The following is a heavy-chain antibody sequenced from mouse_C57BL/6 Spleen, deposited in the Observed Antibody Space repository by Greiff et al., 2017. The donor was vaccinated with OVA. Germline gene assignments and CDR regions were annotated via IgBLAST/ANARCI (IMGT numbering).Heavy chain of an antibody. CDR3: AKADGYPLGY. J-gene: IGHJ2*01. CDR2: IYPRDGST. CDR1: GYTFTSYW. Sequence: QVQLQQPGAELVMPGASVKLSCKASGYTFTSYWMHWVKQRPGQGLEWIGWIYPRDGSTKYNEKFKGKATLTVDTSSSTAYMELHSLTSEDSAVYFCAKADGYPLGYWGQGTTLTVSS. D-gene: IGHD2-3*01. V-gene: IGHV1-85*01.